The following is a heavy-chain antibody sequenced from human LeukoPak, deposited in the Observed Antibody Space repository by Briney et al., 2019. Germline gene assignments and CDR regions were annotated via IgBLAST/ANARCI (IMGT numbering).Heavy chain of an antibody. D-gene: IGHD3-22*01. J-gene: IGHJ4*02. CDR3: ARVMYYYDSSGYYGYYFDY. CDR1: GGSINSDSYY. V-gene: IGHV4-61*02. CDR2: IYTSGST. Sequence: PSETLSLTCTVSGGSINSDSYYWSWVRQPAGKGLEWIGRIYTSGSTNYNPSLKSRVTISVDTSKNQFSLKLSSVTAADTAVYYCARVMYYYDSSGYYGYYFDYWGQGTLVTVSS.